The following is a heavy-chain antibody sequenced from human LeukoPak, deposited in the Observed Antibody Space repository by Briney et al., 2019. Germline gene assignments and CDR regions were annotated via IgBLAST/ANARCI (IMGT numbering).Heavy chain of an antibody. D-gene: IGHD6-19*01. Sequence: SVKVSCKASGGTFSSYAISWVRQAPGQGLEWMGGIIPIFGTANYAQEFQGRVTITADESTSTAYMELSSLRSEDTAVYYCARVNPFKKSSGWLYYYGMDVWGQGTTVTVSS. V-gene: IGHV1-69*01. CDR2: IIPIFGTA. J-gene: IGHJ6*02. CDR1: GGTFSSYA. CDR3: ARVNPFKKSSGWLYYYGMDV.